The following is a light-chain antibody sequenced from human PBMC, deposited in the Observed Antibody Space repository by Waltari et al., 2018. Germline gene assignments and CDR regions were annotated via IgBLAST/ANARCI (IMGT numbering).Light chain of an antibody. J-gene: IGKJ1*01. CDR1: QRISRW. V-gene: IGKV1-5*03. Sequence: DIQITQSPSTLSASIGDSVTITCRASQRISRWLAWYQQKAGKAPNLLIYKTSSLQSGVPSRFNGSGSGTEFTLTISSLQPEDFATYYCQQYNTYSLWAFGQGTKVEIK. CDR3: QQYNTYSLWA. CDR2: KTS.